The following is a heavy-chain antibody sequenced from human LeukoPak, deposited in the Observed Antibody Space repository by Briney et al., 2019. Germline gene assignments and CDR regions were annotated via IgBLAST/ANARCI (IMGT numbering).Heavy chain of an antibody. J-gene: IGHJ5*02. Sequence: SETLSLTCTVSGGSISSYYWSWIRQPPGKGLEWIGYIYYSGSTNCNPSLKSRVTISVDTSKNQFSLKVSSVTAADTAVCYCASLHGYGSGGPWGQGTLVTVSS. CDR1: GGSISSYY. V-gene: IGHV4-59*08. CDR3: ASLHGYGSGGP. D-gene: IGHD3-10*01. CDR2: IYYSGST.